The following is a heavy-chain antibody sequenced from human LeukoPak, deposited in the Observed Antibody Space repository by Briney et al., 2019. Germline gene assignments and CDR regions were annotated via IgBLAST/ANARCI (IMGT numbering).Heavy chain of an antibody. V-gene: IGHV4-34*01. D-gene: IGHD2-15*01. CDR1: GGSFSGYY. J-gene: IGHJ4*02. CDR3: AREDCSSGSCTNFDY. CDR2: INDSEST. Sequence: SSETLSLTCAVYGGSFSGYYWSWIRQTPGKGLEWIGEINDSESTNYNPSLKSRATISVDTTKNQFSLKLSSVTAADTALYYCAREDCSSGSCTNFDYWGQGTLVTVSS.